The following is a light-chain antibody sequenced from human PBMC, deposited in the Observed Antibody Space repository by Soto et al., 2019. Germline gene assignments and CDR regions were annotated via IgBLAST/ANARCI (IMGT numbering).Light chain of an antibody. V-gene: IGKV1-39*01. CDR2: AAS. J-gene: IGKJ2*01. CDR1: QSISSY. CDR3: QQSYSTPQT. Sequence: DIPMTQSPSSLSASVGDRVTITCRASQSISSYLNWYQQKPGKAPKLLIYAASSLQSGVPSRFSGSGSGTDFTLTISSLQPEDFATYYCQQSYSTPQTFGQGIKLEIK.